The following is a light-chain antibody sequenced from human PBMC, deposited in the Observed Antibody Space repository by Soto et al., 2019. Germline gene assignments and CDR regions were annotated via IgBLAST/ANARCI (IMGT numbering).Light chain of an antibody. V-gene: IGKV1-5*03. J-gene: IGKJ1*01. CDR1: QSISRW. Sequence: DIQMTLAPSSLCAAVGEIVTITCRASQSISRWLAWYQQKPGKAPKLLIYKASNLESGVPSRFSARGSGTEFTLSISSLQPDDFATYYCQQYSSYWTFGQGTKVDIK. CDR3: QQYSSYWT. CDR2: KAS.